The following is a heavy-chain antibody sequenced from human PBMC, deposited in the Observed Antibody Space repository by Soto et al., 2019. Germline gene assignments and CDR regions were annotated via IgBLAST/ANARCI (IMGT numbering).Heavy chain of an antibody. Sequence: KTSETLSFTCTVSGGSIRNGDYYWGWIRQPPGKGLEWIGYVYYSGTTYSHPSLNSRVSISVDTSENQFSLRLTSVTAADTAVYYCVTVNLVGAAYYFDYWGPGTLVTVSS. CDR3: VTVNLVGAAYYFDY. J-gene: IGHJ4*02. V-gene: IGHV4-30-4*01. D-gene: IGHD1-26*01. CDR1: GGSIRNGDYY. CDR2: VYYSGTT.